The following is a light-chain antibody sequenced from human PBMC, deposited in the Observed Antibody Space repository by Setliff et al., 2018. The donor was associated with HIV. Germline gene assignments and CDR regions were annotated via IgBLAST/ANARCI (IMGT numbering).Light chain of an antibody. Sequence: QSVLTQPASVSGSPGQSITISCSGTSSDVGGYDLVSWYQQHPGQAPKLIIYEVSNRPSGISNRFSGSKSGNTASLTISGLQAEDEADYYCSSYRSGNTLVFGTGTKVTVL. CDR3: SSYRSGNTLV. J-gene: IGLJ1*01. V-gene: IGLV2-14*01. CDR1: SSDVGGYDL. CDR2: EVS.